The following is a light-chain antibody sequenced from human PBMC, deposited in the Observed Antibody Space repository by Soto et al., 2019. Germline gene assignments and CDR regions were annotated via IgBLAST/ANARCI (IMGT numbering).Light chain of an antibody. Sequence: EIVMTQSPGTLSVSPGERATLSCRASQSVNSNFAWYQQKPGQAPRLLIDGASTRATGIPARFSGSGSGTEFTLTISSLQSEDFAVYYCQQYNNWPYTFGQGTKVDIK. V-gene: IGKV3D-15*01. CDR3: QQYNNWPYT. CDR2: GAS. J-gene: IGKJ2*01. CDR1: QSVNSN.